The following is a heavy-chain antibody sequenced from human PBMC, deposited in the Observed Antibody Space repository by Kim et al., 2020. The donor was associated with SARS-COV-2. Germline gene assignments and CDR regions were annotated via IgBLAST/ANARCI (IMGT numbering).Heavy chain of an antibody. J-gene: IGHJ4*02. Sequence: ASVKVSCKVSGYTFTGYYMHWVRQAPGQGLEWMGRINPNSGGTNYAQKFQGRVTMTRDTSISTAYMELSRLRSDDTAVYYCARGGSSGYSRPLWYFDYWGQGTLVTVSS. D-gene: IGHD3-22*01. CDR2: INPNSGGT. V-gene: IGHV1-2*06. CDR3: ARGGSSGYSRPLWYFDY. CDR1: GYTFTGYY.